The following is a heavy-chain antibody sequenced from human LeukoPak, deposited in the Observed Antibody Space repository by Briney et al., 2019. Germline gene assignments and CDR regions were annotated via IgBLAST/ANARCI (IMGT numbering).Heavy chain of an antibody. CDR3: TIAQYSGSYFFDY. J-gene: IGHJ4*02. V-gene: IGHV3-48*01. CDR1: GFTFSSYS. CDR2: ISSSSSTI. D-gene: IGHD1-26*01. Sequence: GGSLRLSCVASGFTFSSYSMNWVRQAPGKGLEWVSYISSSSSTIYYADSVKGRFTISRDNSKNTLYLQMNSLRAEDTAVYYCTIAQYSGSYFFDYWGQGTLVTVSS.